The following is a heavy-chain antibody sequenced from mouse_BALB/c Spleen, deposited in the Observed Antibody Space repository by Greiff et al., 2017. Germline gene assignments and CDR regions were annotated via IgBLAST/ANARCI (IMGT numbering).Heavy chain of an antibody. V-gene: IGHV1S81*02. CDR2: INPSNGRT. CDR3: ARRGLRLPFAY. J-gene: IGHJ3*01. D-gene: IGHD1-2*01. Sequence: QVQLQQPGAELVKPGASVKLSCKASGYTFTSYWMHWVKQRPGHGLEWIGEINPSNGRTNYNEKFKSKATLTVDKSSSTAYMQLSSLTSEDSAVYYCARRGLRLPFAYWGQGTLVTVSA. CDR1: GYTFTSYW.